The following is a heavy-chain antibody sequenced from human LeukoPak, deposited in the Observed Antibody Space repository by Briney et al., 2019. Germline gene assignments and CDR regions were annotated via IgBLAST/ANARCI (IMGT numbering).Heavy chain of an antibody. D-gene: IGHD3-22*01. CDR2: IYYSGIT. CDR3: ARLPYYYDSSGYYGYYYYMDV. J-gene: IGHJ6*03. Sequence: SETLSLTCTVSGGSISSSSYYWGWIRQPPGKGLEWIGSIYYSGITYYNPSLKSRVTISVDTSKNQFSLKLSSVTAADTAVYYCARLPYYYDSSGYYGYYYYMDVWGKGTTVTVSS. V-gene: IGHV4-39*07. CDR1: GGSISSSSYY.